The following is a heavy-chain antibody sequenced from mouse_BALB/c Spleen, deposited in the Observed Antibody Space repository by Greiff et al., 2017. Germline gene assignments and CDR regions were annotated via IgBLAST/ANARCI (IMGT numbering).Heavy chain of an antibody. V-gene: IGHV2-6-2*01. CDR3: ARHGVYYYAMDY. J-gene: IGHJ4*01. CDR1: GFSLTSYG. CDR2: IWSDGST. Sequence: VHLVESGPDLVAPSQSLSITCTVSGFSLTSYGVHWVRQPPGKGLEWLVVIWSDGSTTYNSALKSRLSISKDNSKSQVFLKMNSLQTDDTAMYYCARHGVYYYAMDYWGQGTSVTVSS.